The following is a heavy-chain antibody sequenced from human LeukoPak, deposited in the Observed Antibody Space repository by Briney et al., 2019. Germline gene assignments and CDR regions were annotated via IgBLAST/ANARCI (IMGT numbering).Heavy chain of an antibody. CDR3: ARGRYYGSGSYYNSYYYYGMDV. V-gene: IGHV1-69*13. D-gene: IGHD3-10*01. CDR1: GGTFSSYA. CDR2: IIPIFGTA. J-gene: IGHJ6*02. Sequence: SVKVSCKASGGTFSSYAISWVRQAPGQGLEWMGGIIPIFGTANYAQKFQGRVTITVDESTSTAYMELSSLRSEDTAVYYCARGRYYGSGSYYNSYYYYGMDVWGQGTTVTVSS.